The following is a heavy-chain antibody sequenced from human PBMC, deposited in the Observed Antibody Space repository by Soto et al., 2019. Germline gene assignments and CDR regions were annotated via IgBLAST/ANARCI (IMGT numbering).Heavy chain of an antibody. V-gene: IGHV4-34*01. CDR1: GGSFSGYY. J-gene: IGHJ4*02. Sequence: QVQLQQWGAGLLKPAETLSLTCAVSGGSFSGYYWTWIRQPPGKGLEWIGEINQRGFTNYNPSLGSLVTMSVDTSRNQFCLRLSSVTAADTAVYYCARFPFDRSRWTNPRYFDYWGQGTLVTVSS. CDR2: INQRGFT. CDR3: ARFPFDRSRWTNPRYFDY. D-gene: IGHD2-15*01.